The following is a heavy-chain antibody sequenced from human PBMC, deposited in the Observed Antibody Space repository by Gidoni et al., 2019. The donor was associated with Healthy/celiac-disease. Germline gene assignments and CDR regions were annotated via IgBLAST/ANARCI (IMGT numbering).Heavy chain of an antibody. CDR1: GFTFSDYY. J-gene: IGHJ6*02. V-gene: IGHV3-11*01. Sequence: QVQLVESGGGLVKPGGSLRLSCAASGFTFSDYYMRWIRQAPGKGLEWVSYISSSGSTIYYADSVKGRFTISRDNAKNSLYLQMNSLRAEDTAVYYCAGYKLRFLEWSLVDYYYYGMDVWGQGTTVTVSS. D-gene: IGHD3-3*01. CDR3: AGYKLRFLEWSLVDYYYYGMDV. CDR2: ISSSGSTI.